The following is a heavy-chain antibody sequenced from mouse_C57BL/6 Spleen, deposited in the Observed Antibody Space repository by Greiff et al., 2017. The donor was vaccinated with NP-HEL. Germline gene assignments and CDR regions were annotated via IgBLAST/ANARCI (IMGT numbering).Heavy chain of an antibody. V-gene: IGHV1-82*01. Sequence: QVQLKESGPELVKPGASVKISCKASGYAFSSSWMNWVKQRPGKGLEWIGRIYPGDGDTNYNGKFKGKATLTADKSSSTAYMQLSSLTSEDSAVYFCASGNYYDYDGGAMDYWGQGTSVTVSS. J-gene: IGHJ4*01. D-gene: IGHD2-4*01. CDR2: IYPGDGDT. CDR3: ASGNYYDYDGGAMDY. CDR1: GYAFSSSW.